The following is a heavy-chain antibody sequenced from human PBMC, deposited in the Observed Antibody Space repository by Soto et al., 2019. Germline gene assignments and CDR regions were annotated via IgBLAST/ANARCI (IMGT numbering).Heavy chain of an antibody. D-gene: IGHD3-3*01. Sequence: QLQLQQSGPGLVKPSETLSLTCTVSGGSISSGSYYWAWIRQPPGKGLEWIASISYSGSTYSTPSLKSRVTISVDTSKNQFSLKLSSVTAADTAVYYCARSDDFWSGFPLLYFDYWGQGTPVTVSS. V-gene: IGHV4-39*01. CDR3: ARSDDFWSGFPLLYFDY. CDR2: ISYSGST. J-gene: IGHJ4*02. CDR1: GGSISSGSYY.